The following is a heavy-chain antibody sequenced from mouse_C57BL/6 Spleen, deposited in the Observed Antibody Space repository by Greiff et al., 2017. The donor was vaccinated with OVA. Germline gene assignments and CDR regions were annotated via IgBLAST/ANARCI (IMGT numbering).Heavy chain of an antibody. CDR1: GFTFTDYY. CDR2: IRTKANGYTT. D-gene: IGHD1-1*01. V-gene: IGHV7-3*01. J-gene: IGHJ1*03. CDR3: ARSFYYESGYFDV. Sequence: EVNVVESGGGLVQPGGSLSLSCAASGFTFTDYYMSWVRQPPGKALEWLGFIRTKANGYTTEYSASVKGRFTISRDNSQSILYLQVNALRAEDSATYYGARSFYYESGYFDVWGTGTTVTVSS.